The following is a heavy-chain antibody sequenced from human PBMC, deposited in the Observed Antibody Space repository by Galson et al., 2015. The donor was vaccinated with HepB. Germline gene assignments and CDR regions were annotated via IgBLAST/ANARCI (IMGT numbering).Heavy chain of an antibody. CDR2: ISGSGGST. CDR3: AKATTGRAATGGPPGY. Sequence: SLRLSCAASGFTFSSYAMSWVRQAPGKGLEWVSAISGSGGSTYYADSVKGRFTISRDNSKNTLYLQMNSLRAEDTAVYYCAKATTGRAATGGPPGYWGQGTLVTVSS. D-gene: IGHD2-15*01. CDR1: GFTFSSYA. J-gene: IGHJ4*02. V-gene: IGHV3-23*01.